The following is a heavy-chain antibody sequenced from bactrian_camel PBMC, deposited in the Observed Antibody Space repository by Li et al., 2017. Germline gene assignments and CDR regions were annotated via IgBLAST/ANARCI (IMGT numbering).Heavy chain of an antibody. Sequence: HVQLVESGGGHVQAGVSLRLSCTADEPSSVPSDISWYRRAPGKNCDLISTISTDGGTYYSDSVKGRFTISQDNATNTVYLPMSSLKPEDTAMYYCAADCVLLPQGSYWDKLHEYNFWGQGTQVTVS. CDR3: AADCVLLPQGSYWDKLHEYNF. J-gene: IGHJ4*01. V-gene: IGHV3S55*01. CDR2: ISTDGGT. D-gene: IGHD2*01. CDR1: EPSSVPSD.